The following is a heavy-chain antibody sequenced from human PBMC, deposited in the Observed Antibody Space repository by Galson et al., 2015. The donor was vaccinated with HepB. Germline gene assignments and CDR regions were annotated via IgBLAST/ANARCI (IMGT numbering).Heavy chain of an antibody. D-gene: IGHD3-22*01. CDR2: ISAYNGNT. Sequence: SVKVSCKASGYTFTSYGISWVRQAPGQGLEWMGWISAYNGNTNYAQKLQGRVTMTTDTSTSTAYMELRSLRSDDTAVYYCARAPGVGYYYDSSGQIDYWGQGTLVTVSS. J-gene: IGHJ4*02. CDR1: GYTFTSYG. V-gene: IGHV1-18*01. CDR3: ARAPGVGYYYDSSGQIDY.